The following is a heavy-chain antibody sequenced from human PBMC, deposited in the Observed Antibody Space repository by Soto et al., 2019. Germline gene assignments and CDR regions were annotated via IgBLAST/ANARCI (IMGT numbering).Heavy chain of an antibody. Sequence: SQTLSLTCTVSGGSISSGDYYWSWISKPPGKGLEWIGYIYYSGSTYYNPSLKSRVTISVDTSKNQFSLKLSSVAAADTAVYYRARGRYWGSGPVSYWGQGTLVNVSS. CDR3: ARGRYWGSGPVSY. D-gene: IGHD3-10*01. CDR1: GGSISSGDYY. V-gene: IGHV4-30-4*01. CDR2: IYYSGST. J-gene: IGHJ4*02.